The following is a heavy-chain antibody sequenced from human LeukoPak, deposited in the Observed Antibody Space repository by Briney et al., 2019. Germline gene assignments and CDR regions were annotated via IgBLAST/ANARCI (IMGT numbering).Heavy chain of an antibody. Sequence: GGSLRLPCAASGFTVSSNYMSWARQAPGKGLEWFSYISSSGSTIYYADSVKGRSTISRDTTKNSLSLQMNSLRAVDTAVYYCARDGGDYFDYWGQGTLVTVSS. CDR3: ARDGGDYFDY. V-gene: IGHV3-11*04. CDR2: ISSSGSTI. D-gene: IGHD2-21*01. CDR1: GFTVSSNY. J-gene: IGHJ4*02.